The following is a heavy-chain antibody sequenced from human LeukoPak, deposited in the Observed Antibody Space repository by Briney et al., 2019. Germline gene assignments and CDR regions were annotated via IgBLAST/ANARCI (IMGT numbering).Heavy chain of an antibody. Sequence: GRSLRLSCAASGFTFDDYAMHWVRQAPGKGLEWVSGISWNSGSIGYADSVKGRFTISRDNAENSLYLQMNSLRAEDTALYYCAKGRGSYPSFDYWGQGTLVTVSS. V-gene: IGHV3-9*01. D-gene: IGHD1-26*01. CDR1: GFTFDDYA. CDR2: ISWNSGSI. CDR3: AKGRGSYPSFDY. J-gene: IGHJ4*02.